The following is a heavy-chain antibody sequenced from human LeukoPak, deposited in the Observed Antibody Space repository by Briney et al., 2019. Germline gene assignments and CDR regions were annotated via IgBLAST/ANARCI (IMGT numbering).Heavy chain of an antibody. Sequence: PSETLSLTCAVYGGSFSGYYWSWIRQPPGKGLEWSGEINHSGSTNYNPSLKSRVTISVDTSKNRFSLELSSVTAADTAVYYCARGIAAARETGFDYWGQGTLVTVSS. CDR1: GGSFSGYY. CDR2: INHSGST. CDR3: ARGIAAARETGFDY. D-gene: IGHD6-13*01. V-gene: IGHV4-34*01. J-gene: IGHJ4*02.